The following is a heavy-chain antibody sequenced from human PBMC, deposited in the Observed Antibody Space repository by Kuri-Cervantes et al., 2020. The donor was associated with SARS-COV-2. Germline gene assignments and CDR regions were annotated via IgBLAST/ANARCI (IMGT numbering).Heavy chain of an antibody. Sequence: ASVKVSCKASGYTFTSYYMHWVRQAPGQGLEWMGIINPSGGSTSYAQKFQGRVTMTRDTSTSTVSMELSSLRSEDTAVYYCARDLGGGWGAMASDGMDVWGQGTTVTVSS. J-gene: IGHJ6*02. CDR2: INPSGGST. V-gene: IGHV1-46*01. D-gene: IGHD7-27*01. CDR1: GYTFTSYY. CDR3: ARDLGGGWGAMASDGMDV.